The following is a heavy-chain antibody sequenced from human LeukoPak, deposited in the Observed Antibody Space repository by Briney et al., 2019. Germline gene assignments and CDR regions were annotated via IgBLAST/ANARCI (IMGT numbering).Heavy chain of an antibody. CDR3: ASSASLRYFDWSYFDY. D-gene: IGHD3-9*01. CDR1: GGSISSGGYY. V-gene: IGHV4-31*03. Sequence: KSSETLSLTCTVSGGSISSGGYYWSWIRQHPGKGLEWIGYIYDNGNTSYNPSLKSRVTISVDTSKNQFSLKLSSVTAADTAVCYCASSASLRYFDWSYFDYWGQGALVTVSS. J-gene: IGHJ4*02. CDR2: IYDNGNT.